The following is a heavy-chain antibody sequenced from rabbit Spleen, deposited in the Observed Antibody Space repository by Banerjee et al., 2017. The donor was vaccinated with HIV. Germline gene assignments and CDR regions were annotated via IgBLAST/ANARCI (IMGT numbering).Heavy chain of an antibody. Sequence: QSLEESGGDLVKPAASLTLPCTTSGVSFTSNYSMCWVRQAPGKGLEWIAFIVTGSSGFTYFASWAKGRCTISKSSSTTVTLQMTSLTAADTATYFCARDTSRSFSSHGMDLWGQGTLVTVS. J-gene: IGHJ6*01. D-gene: IGHD1-1*01. CDR2: IVTGSSGFT. CDR1: GVSFTSNYS. V-gene: IGHV1S40*01. CDR3: ARDTSRSFSSHGMDL.